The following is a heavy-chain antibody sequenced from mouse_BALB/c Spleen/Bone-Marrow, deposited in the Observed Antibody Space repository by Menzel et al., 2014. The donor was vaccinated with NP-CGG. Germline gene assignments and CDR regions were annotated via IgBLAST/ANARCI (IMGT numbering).Heavy chain of an antibody. CDR2: IDPENGDT. CDR3: VRGNVQFAY. J-gene: IGHJ3*01. CDR1: GFNIKEFY. Sequence: VQLQQSGAELVRPGALVKLSCITSGFNIKEFYMHWVKQRPEQGLEWIGWIDPENGDTIYDPNFQGKASISADTSSNTAYLQLSNLTSEDTAVYYCVRGNVQFAYWGQGTLVTVSA. V-gene: IGHV14-1*02.